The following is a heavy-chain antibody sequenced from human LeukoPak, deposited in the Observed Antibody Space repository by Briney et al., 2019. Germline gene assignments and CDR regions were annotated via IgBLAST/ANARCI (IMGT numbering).Heavy chain of an antibody. V-gene: IGHV1-18*01. J-gene: IGHJ5*02. CDR3: ARELGLRVRGVSNWFDP. CDR2: ISAYDGTT. Sequence: GASVKVSCKASGYTFRSHAISWVRQAPGQGLEWMGWISAYDGTTKYAQKFQGRVTLTTDTSTRTAYMELRNLRSDDTAVYYCARELGLRVRGVSNWFDPWGQGTLVTVSS. CDR1: GYTFRSHA. D-gene: IGHD3-10*01.